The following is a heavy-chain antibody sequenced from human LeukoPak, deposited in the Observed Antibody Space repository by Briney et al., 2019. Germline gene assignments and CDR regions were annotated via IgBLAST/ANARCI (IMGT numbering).Heavy chain of an antibody. J-gene: IGHJ4*02. CDR3: ASHGGQSSAPFIDY. V-gene: IGHV3-66*04. CDR1: VFAFSGNY. Sequence: GGSLRLSCVPSVFAFSGNYMSGVRQAPGRGREGVSLISGTIDTSYTDSVRGRFTISRDNSKNMVYLQMNSLRAEATAVYYCASHGGQSSAPFIDYWGQGTLVTVSS. CDR2: ISGTIDT. D-gene: IGHD3-10*01.